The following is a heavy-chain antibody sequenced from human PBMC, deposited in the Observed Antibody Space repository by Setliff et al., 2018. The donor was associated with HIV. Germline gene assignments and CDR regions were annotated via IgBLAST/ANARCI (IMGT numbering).Heavy chain of an antibody. CDR2: ISAYQGNT. D-gene: IGHD3-22*01. CDR1: GYTFTSYG. Sequence: ASVKVSCKASGYTFTSYGISWVRQAPGQGLEWMGWISAYQGNTNYAQKFQGRVTMTTDTSTSTAYMELRSLRSDDTAVYYCARGGPGYYGSSGYSDFWGQGTLVTVSS. CDR3: ARGGPGYYGSSGYSDF. J-gene: IGHJ4*02. V-gene: IGHV1-18*01.